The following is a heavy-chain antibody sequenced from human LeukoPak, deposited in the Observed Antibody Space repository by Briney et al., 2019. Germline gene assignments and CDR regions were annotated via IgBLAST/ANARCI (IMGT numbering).Heavy chain of an antibody. CDR2: IIPIFGTA. V-gene: IGHV1-69*05. Sequence: EASVKVSCKASGGTFSSYATSWVRQAPGQGLELMGGIIPIFGTANYAQKFQGRVTITTDESTSTAYMELSSLRSEDTAVYYCARGTGYSYGLDYWGQGTLVTVSS. D-gene: IGHD5-18*01. J-gene: IGHJ4*02. CDR3: ARGTGYSYGLDY. CDR1: GGTFSSYA.